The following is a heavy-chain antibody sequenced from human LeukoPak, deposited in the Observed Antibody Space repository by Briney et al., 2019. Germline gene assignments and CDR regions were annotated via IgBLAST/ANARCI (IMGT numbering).Heavy chain of an antibody. V-gene: IGHV4-59*01. Sequence: SETLSLTCTVSGDSISSYYWSWIRQPPGKGLEWIGYIYYSGSTNYNPSLKSRVTISVDTSKNQFSLKLSSVTAADTAVYYCARETGQYGMDVWGQGTTVTVSS. CDR2: IYYSGST. CDR3: ARETGQYGMDV. CDR1: GDSISSYY. J-gene: IGHJ6*02. D-gene: IGHD1-1*01.